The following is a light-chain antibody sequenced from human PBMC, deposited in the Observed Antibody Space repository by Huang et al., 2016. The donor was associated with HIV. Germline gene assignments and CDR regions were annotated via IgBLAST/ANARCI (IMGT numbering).Light chain of an antibody. CDR1: QGVRTN. CDR3: QQYNDWPPLT. V-gene: IGKV3D-15*01. J-gene: IGKJ4*01. CDR2: GAS. Sequence: VMTQSPASLSASPGARVTLPCRASQGVRTNLAWYQQKPGQAPTRLMFGASTRATGTPPRFSGSGSGTDFTLTITSLQSSDSAIYYCQQYNDWPPLTFGGGTKVEI.